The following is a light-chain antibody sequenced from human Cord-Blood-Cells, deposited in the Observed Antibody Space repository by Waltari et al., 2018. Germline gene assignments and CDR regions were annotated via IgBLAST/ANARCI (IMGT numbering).Light chain of an antibody. CDR1: NIGSKR. Sequence: SYVLTQPPSVSVAPGKTARITGGGNNIGSKRVHWYQQKPGQAPVLVVYDESDRPSGIPERFSGSNSGNTATLTISRVEAGDEADYYCQVWDSSSDHWVFGGGTKLTVL. J-gene: IGLJ3*02. CDR2: DES. CDR3: QVWDSSSDHWV. V-gene: IGLV3-21*03.